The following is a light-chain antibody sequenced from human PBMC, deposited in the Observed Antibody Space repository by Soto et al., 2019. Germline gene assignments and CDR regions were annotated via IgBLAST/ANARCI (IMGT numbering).Light chain of an antibody. CDR1: QSVSSSY. Sequence: EIVLTQSPGTLSLSPGERATLSCRASQSVSSSYLAWYQQKPGQAPRLLIYDASSRATGIPDRFSGSGPGTDFTLTISRLEPEDFAVFYCQHYGSSPGTFGQGTRLEIK. CDR3: QHYGSSPGT. CDR2: DAS. V-gene: IGKV3-20*01. J-gene: IGKJ5*01.